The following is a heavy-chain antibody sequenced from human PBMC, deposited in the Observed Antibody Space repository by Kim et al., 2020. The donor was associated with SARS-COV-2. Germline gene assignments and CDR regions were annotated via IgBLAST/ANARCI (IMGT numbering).Heavy chain of an antibody. D-gene: IGHD3-9*01. CDR3: ARCVWWNYDILTGYYPTGAFDI. V-gene: IGHV3-20*04. J-gene: IGHJ3*02. CDR1: GFTFDDYG. Sequence: GGSLRLSCAASGFTFDDYGMSWVRQAPGKGLEWVSGINWNGGSTGYADSVKGRFTISRDNAKNSLYLQMNSLRAEDTALYYCARCVWWNYDILTGYYPTGAFDIWGQGTMVTVSS. CDR2: INWNGGST.